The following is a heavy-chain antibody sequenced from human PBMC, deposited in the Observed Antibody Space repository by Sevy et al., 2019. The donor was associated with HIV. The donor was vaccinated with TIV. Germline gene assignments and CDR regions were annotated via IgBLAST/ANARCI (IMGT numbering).Heavy chain of an antibody. J-gene: IGHJ4*02. CDR1: GFPFSSYA. CDR3: ARDNGGIAPN. V-gene: IGHV3-23*01. CDR2: ISGRGTTR. D-gene: IGHD6-13*01. Sequence: GGSLRLSCAASGFPFSSYAMSWVRQAPGKGLEWVSGISGRGTTRYYADSVKGRFTISRDNSKNTLYLQMNSLRAEDTAVYYCARDNGGIAPNWGQGTLVTAPQ.